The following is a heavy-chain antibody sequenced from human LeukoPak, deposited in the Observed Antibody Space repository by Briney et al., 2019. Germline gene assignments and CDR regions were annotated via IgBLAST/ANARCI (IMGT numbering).Heavy chain of an antibody. CDR3: ARDKIRYFDWLRETYYYYGMDV. CDR2: IYCSGST. CDR1: GGSISSGGYY. J-gene: IGHJ6*02. D-gene: IGHD3-9*01. Sequence: SQTLSLTCTVSGGSISSGGYYWIWIRQHPGNGLEWIGYIYCSGSTYYSPSLKSRVTISVDTSKNQFSLKLSSVTAADTAVYYCARDKIRYFDWLRETYYYYGMDVWGQGTTDTVSS. V-gene: IGHV4-31*03.